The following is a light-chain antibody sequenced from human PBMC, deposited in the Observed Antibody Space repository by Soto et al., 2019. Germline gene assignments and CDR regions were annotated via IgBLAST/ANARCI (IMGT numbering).Light chain of an antibody. Sequence: QPVLTQPPSVSGAPGQRVTISCTGSSSNTGAGYDVHWYQQLPGTAPKLLIYGNSNRPSGVPDRFSGSKSGTSASLGITGLQAEDEADYYCQSYDSSLNGGVFGGGTKLTVL. CDR2: GNS. V-gene: IGLV1-40*01. CDR1: SSNTGAGYD. CDR3: QSYDSSLNGGV. J-gene: IGLJ3*02.